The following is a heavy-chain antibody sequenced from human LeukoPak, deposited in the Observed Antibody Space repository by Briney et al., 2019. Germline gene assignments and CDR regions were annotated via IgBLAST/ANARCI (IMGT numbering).Heavy chain of an antibody. V-gene: IGHV3-74*01. CDR1: GFTFSNYW. D-gene: IGHD3-22*01. J-gene: IGHJ4*02. Sequence: GGSLKLFCAASGFTFSNYWMHWVRQAPGKGLVWVSYINSDGSNTRYADSVKGRFTISRDNAKNTLYLQMNSLRDADTAVYYCARSDSGYRSWGQGTLVTVSS. CDR3: ARSDSGYRS. CDR2: INSDGSNT.